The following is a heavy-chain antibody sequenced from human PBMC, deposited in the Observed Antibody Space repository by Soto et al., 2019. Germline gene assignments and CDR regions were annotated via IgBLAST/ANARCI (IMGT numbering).Heavy chain of an antibody. CDR2: IIPILGIA. D-gene: IGHD6-13*01. J-gene: IGHJ6*02. Sequence: QVQLVQSGAEVKKPGSSVKVSCKASGGTFSSYTISWVRQAPGQGLEWMGRIIPILGIANYAQKFQGRVTITADKSTSTAYRELSSLRSEDTAVYSGAREEGEGIAAAGYYYYYGMDVWGQGTTVTVSS. CDR1: GGTFSSYT. CDR3: AREEGEGIAAAGYYYYYGMDV. V-gene: IGHV1-69*08.